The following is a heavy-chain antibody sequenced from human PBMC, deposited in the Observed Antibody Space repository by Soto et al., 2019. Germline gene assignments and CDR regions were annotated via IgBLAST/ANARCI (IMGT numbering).Heavy chain of an antibody. D-gene: IGHD6-19*01. J-gene: IGHJ4*01. CDR1: GVSVSRQRSA. V-gene: IGHV6-1*01. CDR2: TYCRSKWYR. CDR3: ARGDTSGWSRGGVDY. Sequence: HTHPPSLAGCGVSVSRQRSALNCIKQSPARGLEWLGRTYCRSKWYRDYAVSVKSRRTINPDTCKTHFSLTLRSVTPEDTAVYYCARGDTSGWSRGGVDYTGNGPLGTVSA.